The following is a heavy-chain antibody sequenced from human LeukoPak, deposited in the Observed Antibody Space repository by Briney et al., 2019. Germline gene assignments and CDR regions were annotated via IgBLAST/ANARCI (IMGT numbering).Heavy chain of an antibody. J-gene: IGHJ4*01. D-gene: IGHD2-21*02. V-gene: IGHV3-21*01. Sequence: PGGSLRLSCAASGFTFSSYTMNWVRQAPGKGLEWVSSIAGSSGYISYADSVKGRFTISRDNAKKSLYLQMTSLTAEDTTVYYCARDRGAYCGGDCYLGFDYWGRGTLVTVSS. CDR2: IAGSSGYI. CDR3: ARDRGAYCGGDCYLGFDY. CDR1: GFTFSSYT.